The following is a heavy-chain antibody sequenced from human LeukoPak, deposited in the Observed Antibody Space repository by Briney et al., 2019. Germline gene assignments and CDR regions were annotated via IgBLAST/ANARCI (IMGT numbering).Heavy chain of an antibody. D-gene: IGHD2-2*01. CDR3: AREGGYCSSTTCYFDS. Sequence: GSLKLSCAASGFTFSSYSMHWVGQAPGKGLEWVAVISDDGSKKSYADSVKGRFTVSRDNSKNTLYLQMNSPRVEDTAVYYCAREGGYCSSTTCYFDSWGKGALLIVSS. CDR2: ISDDGSKK. V-gene: IGHV3-30-3*01. CDR1: GFTFSSYS. J-gene: IGHJ4*02.